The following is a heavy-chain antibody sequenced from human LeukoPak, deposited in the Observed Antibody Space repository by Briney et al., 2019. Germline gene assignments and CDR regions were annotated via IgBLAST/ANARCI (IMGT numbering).Heavy chain of an antibody. Sequence: SVKVSCKASGGTFSSYVISWVRQAPGQGLEWMGRIIPIFGTANYAQKFQGRVTITTDESTSTAYMELSSLRSEDTAVYYCARVDCSGGSCHSGAFDIWGQGTMVTVSS. V-gene: IGHV1-69*05. CDR1: GGTFSSYV. J-gene: IGHJ3*02. D-gene: IGHD2-15*01. CDR3: ARVDCSGGSCHSGAFDI. CDR2: IIPIFGTA.